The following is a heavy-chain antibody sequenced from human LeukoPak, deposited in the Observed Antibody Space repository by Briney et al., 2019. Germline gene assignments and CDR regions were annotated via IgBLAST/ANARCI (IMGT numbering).Heavy chain of an antibody. Sequence: GASVKVSCKASGYNLMDHALHWVRQAPGQGLEWMGWINPNSGGTNYAQKFQGRVTMTRDTSISTAYMELSRLRSDDTAVYYCARLGYDVDYYFDYWGQGTLVTVSS. D-gene: IGHD5-12*01. CDR2: INPNSGGT. J-gene: IGHJ4*02. CDR1: GYNLMDHA. V-gene: IGHV1-2*02. CDR3: ARLGYDVDYYFDY.